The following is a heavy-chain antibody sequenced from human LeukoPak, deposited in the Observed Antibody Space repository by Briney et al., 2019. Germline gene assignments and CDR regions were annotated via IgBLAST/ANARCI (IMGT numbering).Heavy chain of an antibody. J-gene: IGHJ4*02. V-gene: IGHV3-30*18. CDR1: GLNFSRYG. CDR3: AKADRNSFDY. CDR2: ISYDGSNK. Sequence: PGGSLRLSCAACGLNFSRYGMRWVRQAAGKGLGWVVVISYDGSNKYYADSVKGRFTITRDNSKNTLYLQMNRLRYEDTAVYFCAKADRNSFDYWGQGTLVTVSS. D-gene: IGHD4-23*01.